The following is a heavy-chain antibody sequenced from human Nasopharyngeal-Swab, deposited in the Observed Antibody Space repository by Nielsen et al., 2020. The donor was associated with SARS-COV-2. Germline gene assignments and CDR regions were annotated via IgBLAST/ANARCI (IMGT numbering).Heavy chain of an antibody. CDR2: IYSGGSST. J-gene: IGHJ6*02. Sequence: WIRQPPGKGLEWVSVIYSGGSSTYYADSVKGRFTISRDNSKNTLCLQMNSLRAEDTAVYYCAKGRGIVVVPAAGDGMDVWGQGTTVTVSS. D-gene: IGHD2-2*01. CDR3: AKGRGIVVVPAAGDGMDV. V-gene: IGHV3-23*03.